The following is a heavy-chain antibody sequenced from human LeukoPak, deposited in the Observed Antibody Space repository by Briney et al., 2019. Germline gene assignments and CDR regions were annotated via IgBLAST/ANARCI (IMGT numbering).Heavy chain of an antibody. D-gene: IGHD5-18*01. CDR1: GGSISSSSYY. Sequence: PSETLSLTCTVSGGSISSSSYYWGWIRQPPGKGLEWIGYIYYSGSTYYNPSLKSRVTISVDTSKNQFSLKLSSVTAADTAVYYCARDSGYSYGPLDYWGQGTLVTVSS. CDR2: IYYSGST. V-gene: IGHV4-31*03. J-gene: IGHJ4*02. CDR3: ARDSGYSYGPLDY.